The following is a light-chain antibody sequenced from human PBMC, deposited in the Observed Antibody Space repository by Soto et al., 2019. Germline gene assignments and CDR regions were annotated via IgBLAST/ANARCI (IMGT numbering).Light chain of an antibody. V-gene: IGLV2-14*01. J-gene: IGLJ1*01. CDR2: EVS. Sequence: QSVLTQPASVAGSPGQSITISCTGTSSDVGGYNYVSWYQQQSGKAPKLMIHEVSKRPSGVSNRLSGSKSGNTASLTISGLQAEDEADYYCSSYTSSRDYVFGIGTKVTVL. CDR3: SSYTSSRDYV. CDR1: SSDVGGYNY.